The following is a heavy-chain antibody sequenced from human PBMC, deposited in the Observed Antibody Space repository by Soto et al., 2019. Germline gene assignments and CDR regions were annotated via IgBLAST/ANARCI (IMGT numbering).Heavy chain of an antibody. CDR3: AASCVGCGGFNYYGMDV. D-gene: IGHD2-21*01. CDR2: IYYSGST. CDR1: GGSISSGGYY. Sequence: QVQLQESGPGLVTPSQTLSLTCTVSGGSISSGGYYWSWIRQHPGKGLEWIGYIYYSGSTYYNPSLKSRVTISVDTSKNQFSLKLSSVTAADTAVYYCAASCVGCGGFNYYGMDVWGQGTTVTVSS. J-gene: IGHJ6*02. V-gene: IGHV4-31*03.